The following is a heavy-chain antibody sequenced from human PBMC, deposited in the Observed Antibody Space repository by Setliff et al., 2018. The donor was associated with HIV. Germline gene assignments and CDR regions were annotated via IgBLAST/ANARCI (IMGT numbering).Heavy chain of an antibody. CDR3: AKSFNSGPTNWNIDV. J-gene: IGHJ6*03. D-gene: IGHD1-20*01. Sequence: PGGSLRLSCAVSGLTFSRYGFHWVRQVPGKGLDWVTFIQYDESNKYYGDSVRCRFTISRDNSKNTLYLQMNSLRSEDTAVYFCAKSFNSGPTNWNIDVWGTGTTVTVAS. V-gene: IGHV3-30*02. CDR1: GLTFSRYG. CDR2: IQYDESNK.